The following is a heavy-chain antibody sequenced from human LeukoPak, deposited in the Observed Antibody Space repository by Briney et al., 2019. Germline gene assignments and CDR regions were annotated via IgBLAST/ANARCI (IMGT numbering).Heavy chain of an antibody. D-gene: IGHD6-6*01. J-gene: IGHJ1*01. CDR3: ARTPVEYSSIFPPPEYFQH. CDR1: GFTFSSYA. CDR2: VIGSGGST. V-gene: IGHV3-23*01. Sequence: GGSLRLSCAASGFTFSSYAMSWVRQAPGKGLEWVSAVIGSGGSTYYADSVKGRFTISRDNSKNTLYLQMGSLRAEDMAVYYCARTPVEYSSIFPPPEYFQHWGQGTLVTVSS.